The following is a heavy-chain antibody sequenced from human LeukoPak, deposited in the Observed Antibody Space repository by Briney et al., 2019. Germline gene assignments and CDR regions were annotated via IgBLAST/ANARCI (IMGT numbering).Heavy chain of an antibody. V-gene: IGHV3-33*01. J-gene: IGHJ5*02. CDR2: VSYDGINK. Sequence: PGRSLPLSCVASGFTLSVHGMHWVRQAPGKGLEYVAGVSYDGINKYYADSVKGRFTISRDISKNTLNLQMNSLRAEDTAVYYCARGIGHYDFYCDPWGQGTLVTVSS. D-gene: IGHD3-3*01. CDR3: ARGIGHYDFYCDP. CDR1: GFTLSVHG.